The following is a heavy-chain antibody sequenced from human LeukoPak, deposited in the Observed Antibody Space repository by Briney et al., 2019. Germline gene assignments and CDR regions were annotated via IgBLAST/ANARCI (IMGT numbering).Heavy chain of an antibody. V-gene: IGHV4-59*11. J-gene: IGHJ4*02. CDR1: GGSLSSHY. D-gene: IGHD6-13*01. Sequence: SETLSLTCTVSGGSLSSHYWSWIRQPPGKGLEWIGYIYYSGTTNYNPSLKSRVTISVDTSKNQFSLKLSSVTAADTAVYYCARGVYIAAARYGYWGQGTLVTVSS. CDR3: ARGVYIAAARYGY. CDR2: IYYSGTT.